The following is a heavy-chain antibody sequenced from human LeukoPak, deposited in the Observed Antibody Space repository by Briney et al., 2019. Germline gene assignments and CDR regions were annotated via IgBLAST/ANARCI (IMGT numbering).Heavy chain of an antibody. Sequence: SETLSLTCAVSGYSISSGYYWGWIRQPPGKGLEWIGYIYYSGSSNYNPSLKSRVTISVDTSKNQFSLKLSSVTAADTAVYYCARSYSSGWYGWFDPWGQGTLVTVSS. D-gene: IGHD6-19*01. CDR3: ARSYSSGWYGWFDP. V-gene: IGHV4-61*01. J-gene: IGHJ5*02. CDR2: IYYSGSS. CDR1: GYSISSGYY.